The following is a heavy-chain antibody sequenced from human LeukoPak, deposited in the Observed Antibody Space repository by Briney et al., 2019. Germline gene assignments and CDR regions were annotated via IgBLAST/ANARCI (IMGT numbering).Heavy chain of an antibody. V-gene: IGHV1-69*04. J-gene: IGHJ6*02. CDR3: ASTPEYYYGMDV. CDR2: IIPILGIA. CDR1: GGTFGSYA. D-gene: IGHD1-14*01. Sequence: EASVKVSCKASGGTFGSYAISWVRQAPGQGLEWMGRIIPILGIANYAQKFQGRVTITADKSTSTAYMELSSLRSEDTAVYYCASTPEYYYGMDVWGQGTTVTVSS.